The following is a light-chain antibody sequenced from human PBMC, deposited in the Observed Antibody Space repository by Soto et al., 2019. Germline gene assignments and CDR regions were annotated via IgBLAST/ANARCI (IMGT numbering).Light chain of an antibody. CDR3: QQNYNYPLS. J-gene: IGKJ4*01. CDR2: DAS. Sequence: AIQMTQSPSSLSASVGDRVTITCRASQGIRNDLGWYQQKPGKAPKVLIYDASSLQSGVPSRFSGSGSGTDFTLTISSLQPEDFATYYCQQNYNYPLSFGGGTKVEIK. CDR1: QGIRND. V-gene: IGKV1-6*01.